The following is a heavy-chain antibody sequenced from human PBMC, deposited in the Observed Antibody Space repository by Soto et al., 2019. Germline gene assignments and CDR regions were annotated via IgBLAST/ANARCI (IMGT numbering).Heavy chain of an antibody. CDR1: GDSISSDDYY. CDR3: AREHSNSPDYFYS. V-gene: IGHV4-30-4*01. Sequence: QVQLKESGPGLVKPSQTLSLTCTVSGDSISSDDYYWTWIRQPPGKGLEWIGYIYYSGRASYNPSLDSRITISIGTSNNQFSLKVTSVTAADTAVYDCAREHSNSPDYFYSWGRGTLVSVSS. D-gene: IGHD6-6*01. CDR2: IYYSGRA. J-gene: IGHJ4*02.